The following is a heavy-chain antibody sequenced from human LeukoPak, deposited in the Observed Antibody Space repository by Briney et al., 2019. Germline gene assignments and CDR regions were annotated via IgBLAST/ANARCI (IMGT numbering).Heavy chain of an antibody. CDR3: ARVGDGLNDAFDI. D-gene: IGHD5-24*01. CDR2: INPKTGGT. CDR1: GYIFTGHY. V-gene: IGHV1-2*06. J-gene: IGHJ3*02. Sequence: GASVKVSCKASGYIFTGHYMNWVRQAPGRGLEWMGRINPKTGGTNFAQNFQGRVTVTRDTSISTGYMELTRLRPDDTAVYYCARVGDGLNDAFDIWGQGTMVTVSS.